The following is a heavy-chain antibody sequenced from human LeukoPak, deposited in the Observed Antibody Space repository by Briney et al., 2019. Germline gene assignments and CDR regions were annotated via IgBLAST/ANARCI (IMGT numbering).Heavy chain of an antibody. CDR1: GFTFSSYA. Sequence: GGSLRLSCAASGFTFSSYAMSWVRQAPGKGLEWVSAISGSGGSTYYADSLKGRFTISRDNSKNTLYLQMNSLRAEDTAVYYCAKVGGKIAAAGNWFDPWGQGTLVTVSS. CDR3: AKVGGKIAAAGNWFDP. CDR2: ISGSGGST. D-gene: IGHD6-13*01. J-gene: IGHJ5*02. V-gene: IGHV3-23*01.